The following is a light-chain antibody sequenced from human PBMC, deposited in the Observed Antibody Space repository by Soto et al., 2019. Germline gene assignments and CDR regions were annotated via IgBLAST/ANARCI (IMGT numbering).Light chain of an antibody. V-gene: IGKV3-11*01. J-gene: IGKJ5*01. Sequence: EIVLTQSPATLSLFPGERATLSCRASQSVSSYLAWYQQKPGQAPRLLIYDASNRATGIPARFSGSGSGTDFTLTISSLEPEDFAVYYCQQRSNWPPITFGQGTRLGIK. CDR3: QQRSNWPPIT. CDR1: QSVSSY. CDR2: DAS.